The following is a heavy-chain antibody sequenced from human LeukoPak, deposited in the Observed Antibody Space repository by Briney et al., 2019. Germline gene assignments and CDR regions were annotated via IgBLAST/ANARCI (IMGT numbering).Heavy chain of an antibody. CDR1: GFTFSSYS. CDR2: ISSSSSYI. J-gene: IGHJ6*02. Sequence: GGSLRLSCAASGFTFSSYSMNWVRQAPGKGLEWVSSISSSSSYIYYADSVKGRFTISRDNAKNSLYLQMNSLRAEDTAVYYCARDVNYYGSGSYLVGAGMDVWGQGTTVTVSS. V-gene: IGHV3-21*01. CDR3: ARDVNYYGSGSYLVGAGMDV. D-gene: IGHD3-10*01.